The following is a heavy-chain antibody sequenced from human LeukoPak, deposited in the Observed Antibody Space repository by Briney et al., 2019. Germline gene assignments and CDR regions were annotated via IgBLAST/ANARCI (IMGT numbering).Heavy chain of an antibody. J-gene: IGHJ4*02. V-gene: IGHV3-33*01. Sequence: GGSLRLSCAASGFTFSNYGMHWVRQAPGKGLEWVAVIWYDGSKKYYVDSVKGRFTISREDSENTLYLQMNSLRAEDTAVYYCARDLCSTTSCLDYRGQGTLVTVSS. CDR1: GFTFSNYG. CDR3: ARDLCSTTSCLDY. CDR2: IWYDGSKK. D-gene: IGHD2-2*01.